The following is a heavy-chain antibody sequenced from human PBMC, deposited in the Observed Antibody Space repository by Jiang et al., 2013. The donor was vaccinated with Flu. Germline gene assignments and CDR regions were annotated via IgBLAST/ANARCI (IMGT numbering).Heavy chain of an antibody. CDR3: ARTTTWVGPDAFDI. D-gene: IGHD1-1*01. Sequence: TCTVSGGSISSGGYYWSWIRQHPGKGLEWIGYIYYSGSTYHNPSLKSRVTISVDTSKNQFSLKLSSVTAADTAVYYCARTTTWVGPDAFDIWGQGTMVTVSS. CDR2: IYYSGST. J-gene: IGHJ3*02. CDR1: GGSISSGGYY. V-gene: IGHV4-31*03.